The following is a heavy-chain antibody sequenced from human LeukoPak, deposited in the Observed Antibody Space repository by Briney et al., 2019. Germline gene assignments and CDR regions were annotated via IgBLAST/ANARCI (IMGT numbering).Heavy chain of an antibody. CDR1: GFTFTDYS. J-gene: IGHJ4*02. V-gene: IGHV3-23*01. D-gene: IGHD3-3*01. CDR3: AKLRGATIFGVVIED. Sequence: AGGSLRLSCAASGFTFTDYSMNWVRQAPGKGLEWVSVISGGGGTTFYPDSVKGRFTISRDNSKNTLYLQMNSLRAEDTAVYYCAKLRGATIFGVVIEDWGQGTLVTVSS. CDR2: ISGGGGTT.